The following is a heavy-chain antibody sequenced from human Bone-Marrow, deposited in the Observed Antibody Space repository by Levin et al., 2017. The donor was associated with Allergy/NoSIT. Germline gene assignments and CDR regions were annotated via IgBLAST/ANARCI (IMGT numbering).Heavy chain of an antibody. Sequence: GGSLRLSCATSGFTFRSHDMNWVRQAPGKGLEWVSYISPTGDTYYSGSVKGRFVISRDNSKNTLYLQMSSLRAEDTAIYFCVKGQWSEWGQGAKVTVFS. V-gene: IGHV3-23*01. J-gene: IGHJ3*01. CDR2: ISPTGDT. CDR1: GFTFRSHD. CDR3: VKGQWSE. D-gene: IGHD3-3*01.